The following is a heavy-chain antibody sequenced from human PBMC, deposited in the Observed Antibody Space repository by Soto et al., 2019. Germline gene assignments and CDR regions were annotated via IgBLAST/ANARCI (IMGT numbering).Heavy chain of an antibody. D-gene: IGHD1-1*01. CDR2: IYYTGST. V-gene: IGHV4-39*01. CDR1: GGSISSSSYH. J-gene: IGHJ4*02. CDR3: ATGTSGTFDS. Sequence: SETLSLTCAVSGGSISSSSYHWGWIRQPPGRGLEWIGHIYYTGSTYYTPSLKSRVNMSVDTSKNQFSLTLNSVSAADTAVYYCATGTSGTFDSWGQGILVTVSS.